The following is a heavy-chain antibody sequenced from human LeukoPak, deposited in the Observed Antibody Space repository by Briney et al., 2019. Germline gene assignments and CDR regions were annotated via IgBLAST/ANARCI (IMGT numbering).Heavy chain of an antibody. V-gene: IGHV4-59*01. J-gene: IGHJ6*02. CDR2: IYYSGST. Sequence: SETLSLTCTVSGGSISSYYWSWIRPPPGKGPEWIGYIYYSGSTNYNPSLKSRVTISVDTSKNQFSLKLSSVTAADTAVYYCAREVGRTNYYYYGMDVWGQGTTVTVSS. D-gene: IGHD2-2*01. CDR1: GGSISSYY. CDR3: AREVGRTNYYYYGMDV.